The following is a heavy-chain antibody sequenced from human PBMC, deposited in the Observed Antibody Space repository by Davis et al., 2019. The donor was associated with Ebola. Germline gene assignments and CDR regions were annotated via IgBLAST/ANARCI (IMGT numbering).Heavy chain of an antibody. CDR3: ASDDKVVPAAMLWREDAFDI. D-gene: IGHD2-2*01. CDR1: GYTFTNYG. J-gene: IGHJ3*02. CDR2: INPHNGNT. Sequence: ASVKVSCKASGYTFTNYGITWVRQAPGQGLEWMGWINPHNGNTNYAQNVQGRVTMTTDTSTSTAYMEVGSLRSDDTAVYYCASDDKVVPAAMLWREDAFDIWGQGTMVTVSS. V-gene: IGHV1-18*04.